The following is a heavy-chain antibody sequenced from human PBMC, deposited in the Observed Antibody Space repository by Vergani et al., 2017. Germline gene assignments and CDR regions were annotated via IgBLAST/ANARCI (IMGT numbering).Heavy chain of an antibody. Sequence: EVQLVESVGGLVKPGGSLRLSCAASGFTFSSYSMNWVRQAPGKGLEWVSSISSSSSYIYYADSVKGRFTISRDNAKNSLYLQMNSLRAEDTAVYYCAKANPRNSGYDYLYYYHAMDVWGQGTTVTVSS. CDR3: AKANPRNSGYDYLYYYHAMDV. CDR2: ISSSSSYI. J-gene: IGHJ6*02. V-gene: IGHV3-21*01. CDR1: GFTFSSYS. D-gene: IGHD5-12*01.